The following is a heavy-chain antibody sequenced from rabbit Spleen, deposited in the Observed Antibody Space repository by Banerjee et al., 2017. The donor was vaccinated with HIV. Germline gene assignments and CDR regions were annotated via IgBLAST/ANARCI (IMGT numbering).Heavy chain of an antibody. D-gene: IGHD1-1*01. CDR3: ARDEGSGGWDWLDL. V-gene: IGHV1S40*01. J-gene: IGHJ5*01. CDR1: GFSFSSSYY. Sequence: QSLEESGGDLVKPGASLTLTCTASGFSFSSSYYMCWVRQAPGKGLEWIACIRTGGSATTYYATWAKGRFTITRSTSLNTVTLQLNSLTTADTAMYFCARDEGSGGWDWLDLWGQGTLVTVS. CDR2: IRTGGSATT.